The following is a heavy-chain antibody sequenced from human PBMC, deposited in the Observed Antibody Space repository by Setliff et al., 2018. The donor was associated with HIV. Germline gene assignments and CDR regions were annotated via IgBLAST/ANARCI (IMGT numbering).Heavy chain of an antibody. CDR1: GFTFDDYA. CDR2: ISWNSGSI. J-gene: IGHJ6*03. D-gene: IGHD2-15*01. V-gene: IGHV3-9*01. CDR3: AKDVTVVGYYYMDV. Sequence: PGGSLRLSCAASGFTFDDYAMHWVRQSPRKGLEWVSGISWNSGSIGYADSVKGRFIISRDNAKNSLYLQMNSLRAEDTAFYYCAKDVTVVGYYYMDVWGKGTTVTVSS.